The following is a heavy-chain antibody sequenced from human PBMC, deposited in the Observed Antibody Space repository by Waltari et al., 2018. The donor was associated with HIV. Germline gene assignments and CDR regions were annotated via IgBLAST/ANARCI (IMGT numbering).Heavy chain of an antibody. CDR1: GFSFSNYW. Sequence: DVYLVESGGGLVQPGGSLRLSCAVSGFSFSNYWMSWIRQAPGEGPEWVANINQDGSEMYYIDSVRGRFTMSRDTTKKLVFLQMNTLRSEDTATYYCARSHSGHFDHWGQGTLVTVSS. CDR2: INQDGSEM. D-gene: IGHD5-12*01. J-gene: IGHJ4*02. CDR3: ARSHSGHFDH. V-gene: IGHV3-7*03.